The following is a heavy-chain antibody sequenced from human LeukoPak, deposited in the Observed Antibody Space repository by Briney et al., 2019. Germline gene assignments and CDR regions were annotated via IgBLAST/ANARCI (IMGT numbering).Heavy chain of an antibody. CDR3: ARTACSGGSCYPDDAFDI. CDR2: INHSGST. D-gene: IGHD2-15*01. J-gene: IGHJ3*02. Sequence: PSETLSLTCAVYGGSFSGYYWSWIRQPPGKGLEWIGEINHSGSTNYNPSLKSRVTISVDTSKNQFSLKLSSVTAADTAVYYCARTACSGGSCYPDDAFDIWGQGTMVTVSS. CDR1: GGSFSGYY. V-gene: IGHV4-34*01.